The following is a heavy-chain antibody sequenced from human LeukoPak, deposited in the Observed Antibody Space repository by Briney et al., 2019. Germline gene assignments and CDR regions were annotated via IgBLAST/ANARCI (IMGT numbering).Heavy chain of an antibody. V-gene: IGHV4-39*07. J-gene: IGHJ5*02. Sequence: PSETLSLTCTVSGGSISSDSYYWGWIRQSPGRGLEWIGNIFHSGATYYNPSLRSRVTISLDTSKNQFSLRLNSVTAADTVVYYCARDGGNNWFDPWGQGTLVTVSS. CDR2: IFHSGAT. CDR1: GGSISSDSYY. CDR3: ARDGGNNWFDP.